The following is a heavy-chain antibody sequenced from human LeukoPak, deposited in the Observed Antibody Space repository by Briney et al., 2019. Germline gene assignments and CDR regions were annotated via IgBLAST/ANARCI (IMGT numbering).Heavy chain of an antibody. D-gene: IGHD3-22*01. Sequence: PGRSLRLSCTASGFTFGDYAMSWVRQAPGKGLEWVGFIRSTVYGGITTSGASVKGRFTIFRDNSKSTAYLQMDSLKTEDTAIYYCTRHGWDDGSAYYDSWGHGTLVTVSS. V-gene: IGHV3-49*04. CDR3: TRHGWDDGSAYYDS. CDR1: GFTFGDYA. J-gene: IGHJ4*01. CDR2: IRSTVYGGIT.